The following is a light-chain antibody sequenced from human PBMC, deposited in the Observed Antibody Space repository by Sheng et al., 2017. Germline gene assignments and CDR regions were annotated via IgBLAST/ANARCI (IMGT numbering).Light chain of an antibody. J-gene: IGKJ2*01. V-gene: IGKV1-9*01. Sequence: DIQLTQSPSFLSASVGDRVTITCRASQDISSYLAWYQQTPGKAPKLLIYAASTLQSGVPSRFSGSGSGTEFTLTISSLQPEDFATYYCQQLNSYPRFGQGTKLEIK. CDR1: QDISSY. CDR2: AAS. CDR3: QQLNSYPR.